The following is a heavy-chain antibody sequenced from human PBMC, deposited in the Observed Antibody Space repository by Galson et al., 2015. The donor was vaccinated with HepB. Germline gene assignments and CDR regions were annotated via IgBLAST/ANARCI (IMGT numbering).Heavy chain of an antibody. V-gene: IGHV1-46*03. CDR1: GYTFTSYY. J-gene: IGHJ4*02. D-gene: IGHD3-22*01. CDR3: ARDPSSNTITMIVGGPDY. CDR2: INPSGGST. Sequence: SVKVSCKASGYTFTSYYMHWVRQAPGQGLEWMGMINPSGGSTSYAQKFQGRVTMTRDTSTSTVYMELSSLRSEDTAVYYCARDPSSNTITMIVGGPDYWGQGTLVTVSS.